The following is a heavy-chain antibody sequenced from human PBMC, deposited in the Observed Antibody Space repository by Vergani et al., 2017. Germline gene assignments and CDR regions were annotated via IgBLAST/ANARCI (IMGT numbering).Heavy chain of an antibody. D-gene: IGHD3-16*01. CDR3: ARVLSRTPRGNYMDV. V-gene: IGHV4-61*02. J-gene: IGHJ6*03. CDR2: IYTSGST. CDR1: GGSISGSFYY. Sequence: QVQLQESGPGLVKPSQTLSLTCTVSGGSISGSFYYWSWIRQPAGKGLEWIGRIYTSGSTTYNPSLKSRVTISVDTSKNQFSLKLNSVTAADTAVYYCARVLSRTPRGNYMDVWGKGTTVTVSS.